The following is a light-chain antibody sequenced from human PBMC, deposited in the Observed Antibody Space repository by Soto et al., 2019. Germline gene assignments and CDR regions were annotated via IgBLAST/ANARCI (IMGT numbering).Light chain of an antibody. V-gene: IGKV3-20*01. Sequence: IVLTQSPGTLSLSPGERATLFCRASQSVISNHLGWYRQKPGQAPRLLIYAASSRATGIPDRFSGSGSGTEFTLTISRLESEDFAVYFCQQYGTSPRTFGQGTKVEIK. CDR2: AAS. CDR3: QQYGTSPRT. J-gene: IGKJ1*01. CDR1: QSVISNH.